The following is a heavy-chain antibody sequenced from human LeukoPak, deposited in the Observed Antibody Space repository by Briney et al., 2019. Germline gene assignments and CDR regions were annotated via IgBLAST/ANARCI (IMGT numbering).Heavy chain of an antibody. Sequence: PGGSLRLSCAASGLTFSDYYMSWIRQAPGKGLEWVSYISSSGSTIYYADSVKGRFTISRDNAKNSLYLQMNSLRAEDTALYYCAKDKGRYYYYGMDVWGQGTTVTVSS. J-gene: IGHJ6*02. V-gene: IGHV3-11*01. CDR1: GLTFSDYY. CDR3: AKDKGRYYYYGMDV. CDR2: ISSSGSTI.